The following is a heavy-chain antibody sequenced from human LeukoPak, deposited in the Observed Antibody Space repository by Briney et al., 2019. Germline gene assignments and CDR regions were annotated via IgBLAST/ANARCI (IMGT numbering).Heavy chain of an antibody. V-gene: IGHV1-2*02. CDR1: GYTFTGYY. Sequence: ASVKVSCKASGYTFTGYYMHWVRQAPGQGLEWMGWINPNSGGTNYAQKFQGRVTMTRDTSISTAYMELSRLRSDDTAVYYCARGRVDTAMVRISNWFDPWGQGTLVTVSS. CDR3: ARGRVDTAMVRISNWFDP. J-gene: IGHJ5*02. CDR2: INPNSGGT. D-gene: IGHD5-18*01.